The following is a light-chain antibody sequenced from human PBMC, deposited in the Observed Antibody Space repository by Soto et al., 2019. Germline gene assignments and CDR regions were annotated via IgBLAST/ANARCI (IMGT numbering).Light chain of an antibody. V-gene: IGLV7-46*01. Sequence: QAVVTQEPSLTVSPGRTVTLTCGSSTGAVTSGHYPYWFQQKPGQAPRTLIYDTNNKQSWTPARFSGSLLGGKAALTLSGAQPEDEAEYYCLLSYSGARAGVFGGGTKLTVL. CDR3: LLSYSGARAGV. J-gene: IGLJ3*02. CDR2: DTN. CDR1: TGAVTSGHY.